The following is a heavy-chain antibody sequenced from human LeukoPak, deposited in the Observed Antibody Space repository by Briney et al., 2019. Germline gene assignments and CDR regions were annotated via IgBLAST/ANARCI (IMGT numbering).Heavy chain of an antibody. Sequence: ASVKVSCKASGYTFTNYTLHWVRQAPGQRLEWMGWINAGNGNTKYSQKFQGRVTITRDTSASTAYMELSSLRSEDTAVYYCARSSLRYFDWLPDYWGQGTLVTVSS. CDR3: ARSSLRYFDWLPDY. J-gene: IGHJ4*02. CDR1: GYTFTNYT. D-gene: IGHD3-9*01. CDR2: INAGNGNT. V-gene: IGHV1-3*01.